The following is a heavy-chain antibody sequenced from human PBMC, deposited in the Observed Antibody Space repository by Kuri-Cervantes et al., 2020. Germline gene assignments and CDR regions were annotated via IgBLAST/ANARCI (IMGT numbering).Heavy chain of an antibody. CDR1: GFTVSSNY. CDR3: ARGRRIAAAGTRYYGMDV. J-gene: IGHJ6*02. Sequence: GGSLRLSCAASGFTVSSNYMSWVRQAPGKGLEWVSVIYSGGSTYYADSVKGRFTISRDNAKNSLYLQMNSLRAEDTAVYYCARGRRIAAAGTRYYGMDVWGQGTTVPSP. CDR2: IYSGGST. D-gene: IGHD6-13*01. V-gene: IGHV3-53*01.